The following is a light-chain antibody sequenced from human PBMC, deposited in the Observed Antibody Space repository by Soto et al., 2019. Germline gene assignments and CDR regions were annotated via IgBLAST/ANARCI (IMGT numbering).Light chain of an antibody. J-gene: IGKJ5*01. CDR1: QAIGTW. V-gene: IGKV1-12*01. CDR3: QQSSTFPIT. Sequence: IQMTQSPSSMSSSVGDRVTITCQASQAIGTWLAWYQQKPGEAPNLLSYTASSLQLGVPSRFRGSGSGTEFTLTISGLKPEDFETYYCQQSSTFPITFGQGTRLEI. CDR2: TAS.